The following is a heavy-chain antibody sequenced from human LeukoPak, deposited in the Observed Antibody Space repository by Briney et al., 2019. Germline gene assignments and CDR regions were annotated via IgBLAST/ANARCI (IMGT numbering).Heavy chain of an antibody. J-gene: IGHJ4*02. D-gene: IGHD1-26*01. CDR3: ARGGSGSYSAFDF. Sequence: SGTLSLTCTVSSDSISTYYWTRIRQPAGKGLEWIGRISTSGSTNYNPSLKSRVTMSVDTSKNQFSLKLSSMTAADTAVYYCARGGSGSYSAFDFWGQGTLVTVSS. V-gene: IGHV4-4*07. CDR2: ISTSGST. CDR1: SDSISTYY.